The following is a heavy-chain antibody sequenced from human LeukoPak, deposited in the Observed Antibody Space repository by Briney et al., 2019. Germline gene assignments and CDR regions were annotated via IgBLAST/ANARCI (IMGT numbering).Heavy chain of an antibody. Sequence: SVKVSCKASGGTFNSYAISWVRQAPGQGLEWMGGIIPIFGTANYAQKFQGRVTITADKSTSTAYMELSSLRSEDTAVYYCARGLTVKRSGDPNWFDPWGQGTLVTVSS. CDR3: ARGLTVKRSGDPNWFDP. V-gene: IGHV1-69*06. J-gene: IGHJ5*02. CDR2: IIPIFGTA. D-gene: IGHD3-16*01. CDR1: GGTFNSYA.